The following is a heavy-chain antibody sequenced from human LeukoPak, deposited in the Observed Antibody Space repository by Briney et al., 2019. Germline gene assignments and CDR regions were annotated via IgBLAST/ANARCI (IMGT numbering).Heavy chain of an antibody. J-gene: IGHJ4*02. V-gene: IGHV4-39*07. Sequence: SETLSLTCTVSGGSTSSPAYYWSWIRQPPGKGLEWIGSIYYNGDTYYKPSLKSRVTISVDRSKNQFSLRLTSVTAADTAVYFCAREANYYGSGSYFEGTFDYWGQGSLVTVSS. CDR3: AREANYYGSGSYFEGTFDY. CDR2: IYYNGDT. CDR1: GGSTSSPAYY. D-gene: IGHD3-10*01.